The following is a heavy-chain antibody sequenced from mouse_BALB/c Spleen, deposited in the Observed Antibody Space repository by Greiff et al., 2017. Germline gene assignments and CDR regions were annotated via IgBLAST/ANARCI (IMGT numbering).Heavy chain of an antibody. J-gene: IGHJ2*01. V-gene: IGHV2-9*02. CDR2: IWAGGST. CDR3: ARDTNSYYYGSSYNDY. D-gene: IGHD1-1*01. CDR1: GFSLTSYG. Sequence: VKLVESGPGLVAPSQSLSITCTVSGFSLTSYGVHWVRQPPGKGLEWLGVIWAGGSTNYNSALMSRLSISKDNSKSQVFLKMNSLQTDDTAMYYCARDTNSYYYGSSYNDYWGQGTTLTVSS.